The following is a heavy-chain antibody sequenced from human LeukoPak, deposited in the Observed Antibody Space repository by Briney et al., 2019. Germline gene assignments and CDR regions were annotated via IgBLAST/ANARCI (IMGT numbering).Heavy chain of an antibody. Sequence: SETLSLTCAVYGGSFSGYYWSWIRQPPGKGLEWIGEINHSGSTNYNPSLKSRVTISVDTSKNQFSLKLSSVTAADTAVYYCARGFLKWLLYRGGNWFDPWGQGTLVTVSS. D-gene: IGHD3-3*01. CDR2: INHSGST. J-gene: IGHJ5*02. CDR1: GGSFSGYY. V-gene: IGHV4-34*01. CDR3: ARGFLKWLLYRGGNWFDP.